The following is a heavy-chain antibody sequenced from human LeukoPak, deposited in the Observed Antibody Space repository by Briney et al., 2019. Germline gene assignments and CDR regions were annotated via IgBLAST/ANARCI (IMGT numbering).Heavy chain of an antibody. CDR3: ARVKGRDGHKPPHYYFDY. V-gene: IGHV1-46*01. J-gene: IGHJ4*02. Sequence: EASVKVSCKASGYTLTSYYMHWVRQAPGQGLEWMGIINPSGGSTSYAQKFQGRVTMTRDTSTSTVYMELSSLRSEDTAVYYCARVKGRDGHKPPHYYFDYWGQGTLVTVSS. CDR2: INPSGGST. CDR1: GYTLTSYY. D-gene: IGHD5-24*01.